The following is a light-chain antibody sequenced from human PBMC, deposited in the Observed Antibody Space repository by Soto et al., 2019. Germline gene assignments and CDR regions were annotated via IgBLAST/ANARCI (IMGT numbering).Light chain of an antibody. Sequence: QSALTQPRSVSGSPGQSVTISCTGTSGDVGGYNYVSWYQQHPGKAPKLMIYDVSERPSGVPDRFSGSKSGNTASLTISGLQAEDEADYYCCSYAGSFSLYVFGTGTKVTDL. J-gene: IGLJ1*01. CDR3: CSYAGSFSLYV. V-gene: IGLV2-11*01. CDR1: SGDVGGYNY. CDR2: DVS.